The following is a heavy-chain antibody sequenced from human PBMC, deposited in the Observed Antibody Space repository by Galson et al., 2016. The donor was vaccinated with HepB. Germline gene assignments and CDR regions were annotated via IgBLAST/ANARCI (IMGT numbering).Heavy chain of an antibody. CDR1: EYTLTSYY. Sequence: SVKVSCKASEYTLTSYYMHWVRQAPGQGLEWMGIINPVDVGTTYAQKFQGGITVTKDTSTSTVYMELTRLTSEDTAVYYCAIASGSFDYWGQGTLDTVSS. V-gene: IGHV1-46*01. CDR3: AIASGSFDY. J-gene: IGHJ4*02. CDR2: INPVDVGT. D-gene: IGHD1-26*01.